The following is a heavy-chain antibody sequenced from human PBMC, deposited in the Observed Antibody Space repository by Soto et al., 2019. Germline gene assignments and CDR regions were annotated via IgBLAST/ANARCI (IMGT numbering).Heavy chain of an antibody. CDR2: ISGSGGST. CDR3: AKDIGVGEAAGNDAFDI. Sequence: EVQLLESGGGLVQPGGSLRLSCAASGLTFSRYARTWVRQAPGKGLEWVSAISGSGGSTYYADSVKGRFTISRDNSKNTLYLQMNSLRAEDTAVYYFAKDIGVGEAAGNDAFDIWGQGTMVTVSS. V-gene: IGHV3-23*01. CDR1: GLTFSRYA. D-gene: IGHD6-13*01. J-gene: IGHJ3*02.